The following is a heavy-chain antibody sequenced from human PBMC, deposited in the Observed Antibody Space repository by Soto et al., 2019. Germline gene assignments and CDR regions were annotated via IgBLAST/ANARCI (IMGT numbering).Heavy chain of an antibody. J-gene: IGHJ4*02. CDR2: IYYSGST. CDR1: GGSISSYY. D-gene: IGHD3-22*01. Sequence: SETLSLTCTVSGGSISSYYWSWIRQPPGKGLEWIGYIYYSGSTNYNPSLKSRVTISVDTSKNQFSLKLSSVTAADTAVYYCARDSDYYDSSGYYYFDYWGQGTLVTVS. V-gene: IGHV4-59*01. CDR3: ARDSDYYDSSGYYYFDY.